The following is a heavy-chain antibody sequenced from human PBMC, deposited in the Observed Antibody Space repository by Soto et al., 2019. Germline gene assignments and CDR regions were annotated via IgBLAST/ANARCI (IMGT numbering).Heavy chain of an antibody. Sequence: SETLSLTCAVSGGSISSSNWWSWVRQPPGKGLEWIEEIYHSVSTYYNPSLKSRVTISVDTSKNQFSLKLTSVTAADTAVYYCARDPAPWGQGTLVTVS. J-gene: IGHJ5*02. CDR2: IYHSVST. V-gene: IGHV4-4*02. CDR1: GGSISSSNW. CDR3: ARDPAP.